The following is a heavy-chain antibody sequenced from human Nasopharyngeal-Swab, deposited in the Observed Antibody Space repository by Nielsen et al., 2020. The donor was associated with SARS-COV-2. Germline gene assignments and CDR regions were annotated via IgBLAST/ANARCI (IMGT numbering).Heavy chain of an antibody. Sequence: SETLSLTCTVSGGSISSSSYYWGWIRQPPGKGLEWIGSIYYSGSTYYNPSLKSRVTISVDTSKNQFSLKLSSVTAADTAVYYCARQPKGGMAARPGNAFDIWGQGTMVTVSS. D-gene: IGHD6-6*01. CDR3: ARQPKGGMAARPGNAFDI. CDR2: IYYSGST. J-gene: IGHJ3*02. V-gene: IGHV4-39*01. CDR1: GGSISSSSYY.